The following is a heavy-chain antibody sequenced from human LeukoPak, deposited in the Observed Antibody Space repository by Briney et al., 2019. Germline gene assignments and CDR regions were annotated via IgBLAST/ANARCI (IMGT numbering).Heavy chain of an antibody. V-gene: IGHV4-59*01. CDR1: GGSISSYY. CDR2: IYYSGST. D-gene: IGHD3-9*01. CDR3: AGAGYPPPNHYYYGMDV. J-gene: IGHJ6*02. Sequence: SETLSLTCTVSGGSISSYYWSWIRQPPGKGLEWIGYIYYSGSTNYNPSLKSRVTISVDTSKNQFSLKLSSVTAADTAVYYCAGAGYPPPNHYYYGMDVWGQGTTVTVSS.